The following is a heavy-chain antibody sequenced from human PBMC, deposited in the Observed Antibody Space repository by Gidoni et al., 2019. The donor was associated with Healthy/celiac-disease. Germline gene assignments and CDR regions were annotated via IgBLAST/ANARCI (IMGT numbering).Heavy chain of an antibody. CDR2: IKQDGSEK. J-gene: IGHJ4*02. CDR1: GFTFSSYW. V-gene: IGHV3-7*01. Sequence: EVQLVESGGGLVQPGGSLRLSCAASGFTFSSYWMSWVRQAPGKGLEWVANIKQDGSEKYYVDSVKGRFTISRDNAKNSLYLQMNSLRAEDTAVYYCARIFDGSSGYYYGMYFDYWGQGTLVTVSS. CDR3: ARIFDGSSGYYYGMYFDY. D-gene: IGHD3-22*01.